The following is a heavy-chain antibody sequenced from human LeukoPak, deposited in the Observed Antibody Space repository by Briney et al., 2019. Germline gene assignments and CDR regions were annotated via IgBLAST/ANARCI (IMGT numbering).Heavy chain of an antibody. Sequence: SETLSLTCTVSGGSISSSSYYWGWLRQPPGKGLEWIGSIYYSGSTYYNPSLKSRVTISVDTSKNHFSLKLSSVTAADTAVYYCARLTSNIPKYFDYWGQGTLVTVSS. CDR2: IYYSGST. D-gene: IGHD2-2*02. CDR1: GGSISSSSYY. V-gene: IGHV4-39*01. J-gene: IGHJ4*02. CDR3: ARLTSNIPKYFDY.